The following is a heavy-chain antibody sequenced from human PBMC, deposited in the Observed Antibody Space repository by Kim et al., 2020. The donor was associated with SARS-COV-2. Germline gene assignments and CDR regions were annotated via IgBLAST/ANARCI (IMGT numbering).Heavy chain of an antibody. CDR2: ISSSSSTI. J-gene: IGHJ6*02. CDR3: ARDLVDSSSWNEGALGYYGMDV. Sequence: GGSLRLSCAASGFTFSSYSMNWVRQAPGKGLEWVSYISSSSSTIYYADSVKGRFTISRDNAKNSLYLQMNSLRDEDTAVYYCARDLVDSSSWNEGALGYYGMDVWGQGTTVTVSS. D-gene: IGHD6-13*01. CDR1: GFTFSSYS. V-gene: IGHV3-48*02.